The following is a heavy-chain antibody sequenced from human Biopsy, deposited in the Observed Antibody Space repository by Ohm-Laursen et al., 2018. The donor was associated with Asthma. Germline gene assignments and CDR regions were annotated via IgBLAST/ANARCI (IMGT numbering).Heavy chain of an antibody. D-gene: IGHD3-22*01. CDR1: GYTFTSYG. V-gene: IGHV1-18*04. J-gene: IGHJ4*02. CDR3: ARPYYDSSGYYYENLSFDY. CDR2: ISAYNGNT. Sequence: SVKASCKASGYTFTSYGISWVRQAPGQGLEWMGWISAYNGNTNYAQKLQGRVTMTTDTSASTAYMELTSLRSEDTAVYYCARPYYDSSGYYYENLSFDYWGQGTLVTVSS.